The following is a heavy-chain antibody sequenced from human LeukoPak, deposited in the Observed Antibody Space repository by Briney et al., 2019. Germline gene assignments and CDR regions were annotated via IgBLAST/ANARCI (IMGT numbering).Heavy chain of an antibody. J-gene: IGHJ4*01. CDR1: GFTFSSCG. CDR2: ISHDGSDQ. D-gene: IGHD6-13*01. CDR3: AGAYSGTRRYIDY. Sequence: PGRSLRLSCAASGFTFSSCGMHWVRQAPGKGLEWVAVISHDGSDQYYADSVRGRFTVSRDNSKNMLYLQMSGLRDEDTAVYFCAGAYSGTRRYIDYWGHGTLVAVSS. V-gene: IGHV3-30*03.